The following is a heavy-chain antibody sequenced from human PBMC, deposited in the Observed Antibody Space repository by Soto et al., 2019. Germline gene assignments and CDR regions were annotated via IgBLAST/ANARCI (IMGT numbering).Heavy chain of an antibody. CDR2: ISSSSSTI. J-gene: IGHJ6*02. CDR1: GFTFSSYS. V-gene: IGHV3-48*02. Sequence: HPGGSLRLSCAASGFTFSSYSMNWVRQAPGKGLEWVSYISSSSSTIYYADSVKGRFTISRDNAKNSLYLQMNSLRDEDTAVYYCAREGPSGIVVVVAAQGGDVWGQGTTVTVSS. CDR3: AREGPSGIVVVVAAQGGDV. D-gene: IGHD2-15*01.